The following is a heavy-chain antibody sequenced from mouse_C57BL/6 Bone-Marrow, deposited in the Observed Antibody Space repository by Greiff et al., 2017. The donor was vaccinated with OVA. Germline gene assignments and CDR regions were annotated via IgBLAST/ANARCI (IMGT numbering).Heavy chain of an antibody. J-gene: IGHJ1*03. V-gene: IGHV2-5*01. D-gene: IGHD3-2*02. CDR3: AKNPSGSYWYFDV. CDR2: IWRGGST. CDR1: GFSLTSYG. Sequence: VQLVESGPGLVQPSQSLSITCTVSGFSLTSYGVHWVRQSPGKGLEWLGVIWRGGSTDYNAAFMSRLSITKDNSKSQVFFKMNSLQADDTAIYYCAKNPSGSYWYFDVWGTGTTVTVSS.